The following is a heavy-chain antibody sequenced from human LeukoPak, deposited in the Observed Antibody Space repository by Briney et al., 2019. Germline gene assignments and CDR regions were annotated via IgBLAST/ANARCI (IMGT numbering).Heavy chain of an antibody. D-gene: IGHD2-2*01. CDR3: AKVRRDIVVVPAARDLYYYGMDV. V-gene: IGHV3-23*01. CDR1: GFTFSSYA. CDR2: ISGSGGST. Sequence: GGSLRLSCAASGFTFSSYAMSWVRQAPGKGLEWVSAISGSGGSTYYADSVKGRFTISRDNSKDTLYLQMNSLRAEDTAVYYCAKVRRDIVVVPAARDLYYYGMDVWGQGTTVTVSS. J-gene: IGHJ6*02.